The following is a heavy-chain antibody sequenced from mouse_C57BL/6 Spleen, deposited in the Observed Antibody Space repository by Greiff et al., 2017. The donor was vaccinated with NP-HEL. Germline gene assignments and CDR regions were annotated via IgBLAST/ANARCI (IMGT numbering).Heavy chain of an antibody. CDR2: IDPSDSYT. CDR1: GYTFTRYW. D-gene: IGHD1-1*01. J-gene: IGHJ3*01. CDR3: ARRGVVATDWFAY. V-gene: IGHV1-69*01. Sequence: VQLQQSGAELVMPGASVKLSCKASGYTFTRYWMHWVKQRPGQGLEWIGEIDPSDSYTNYNQKFKGKSTLTVDKSSSTAYMQLSSLTSEDSAVYYCARRGVVATDWFAYWGQGTLVTVSA.